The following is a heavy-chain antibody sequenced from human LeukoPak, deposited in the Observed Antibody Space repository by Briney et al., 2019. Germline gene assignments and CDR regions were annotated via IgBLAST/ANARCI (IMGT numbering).Heavy chain of an antibody. CDR3: ARGYSGYFYY. D-gene: IGHD5-12*01. Sequence: GGSLRLSCAAPGFTFSSYWMQWVRQAPGKGLVWVSRIDGDGSSTNYADSVKGRFTISRDNAKNTLYLQMNSLRAEDTAVYSCARGYSGYFYYWGQGTLVTVSS. CDR2: IDGDGSST. V-gene: IGHV3-74*01. CDR1: GFTFSSYW. J-gene: IGHJ4*02.